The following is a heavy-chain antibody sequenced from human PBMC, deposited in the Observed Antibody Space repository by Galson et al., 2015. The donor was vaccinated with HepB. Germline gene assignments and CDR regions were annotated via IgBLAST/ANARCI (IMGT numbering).Heavy chain of an antibody. V-gene: IGHV3-21*01. D-gene: IGHD2-15*01. CDR1: GFTFSSYS. Sequence: SLRLSCAASGFTFSSYSMSWVRQAPGKGLEWVSSISSISTYIFYADSVKGRFTISRDNAKNSLYLQMNSLRAEDTAVYYCARGGICSGGSCRPASGAYWGQGTLVTVSS. CDR2: ISSISTYI. J-gene: IGHJ4*02. CDR3: ARGGICSGGSCRPASGAY.